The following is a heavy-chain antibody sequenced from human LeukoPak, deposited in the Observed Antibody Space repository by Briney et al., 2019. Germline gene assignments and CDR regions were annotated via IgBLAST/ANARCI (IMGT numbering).Heavy chain of an antibody. V-gene: IGHV4-4*02. CDR2: IYHSGTT. J-gene: IGHJ4*02. D-gene: IGHD2-2*01. CDR1: GESIRSSNW. Sequence: SGTLSLTCTVSGESIRSSNWWSWVRQSPGKGLEWIGEIYHSGTTNYNPSLKSRVTISFATSTNQFFLDLSPVTAADTAVYYCSNKVYCSTTSCHPAGYWGLGSLVTVSS. CDR3: SNKVYCSTTSCHPAGY.